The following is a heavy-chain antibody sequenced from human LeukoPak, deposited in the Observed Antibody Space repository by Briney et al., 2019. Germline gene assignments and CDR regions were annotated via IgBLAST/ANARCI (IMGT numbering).Heavy chain of an antibody. D-gene: IGHD3-3*01. CDR1: GGSISSYY. J-gene: IGHJ3*02. V-gene: IGHV4-4*07. CDR3: ARDLSYYDSPGAFDI. CDR2: IYTSGST. Sequence: SETLSLTCTVSGGSISSYYWSWTRQPAGKGLEWIGRIYTSGSTNYNPSLKSRVTMSVDTSKNQFSLKLSSVTATDTAVYYCARDLSYYDSPGAFDIWGQGTMVTVSS.